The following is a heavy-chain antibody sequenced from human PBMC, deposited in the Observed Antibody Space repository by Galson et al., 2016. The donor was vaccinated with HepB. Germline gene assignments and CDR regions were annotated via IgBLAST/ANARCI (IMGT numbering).Heavy chain of an antibody. CDR1: GFTFSSFS. CDR3: ARGDWSSTSPCGMDV. CDR2: ISSSSDTI. V-gene: IGHV3-48*02. J-gene: IGHJ6*02. D-gene: IGHD2-2*01. Sequence: SLRLSCAVSGFTFSSFSMNWVRQAPGKGLEWVSYISSSSDTIYYADSVKGRFPISRDNAKNSLYLQMNSLRDGDTAVYYCARGDWSSTSPCGMDVWGQGTTVTVSS.